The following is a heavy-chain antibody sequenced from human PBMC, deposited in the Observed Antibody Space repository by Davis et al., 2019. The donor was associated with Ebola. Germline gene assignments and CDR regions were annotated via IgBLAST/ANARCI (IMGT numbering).Heavy chain of an antibody. CDR2: IHYSGST. Sequence: SETLSLTCTVSGGSISSYYWSWIRQPPGKGLEWIGYIHYSGSTNYNPSLKSRVTISVDTSKNQFSLKLSSVTAADTAVYYCARGVGATLYYYCAMDVWGQGTTVTVSS. D-gene: IGHD1-26*01. J-gene: IGHJ6*02. V-gene: IGHV4-59*01. CDR3: ARGVGATLYYYCAMDV. CDR1: GGSISSYY.